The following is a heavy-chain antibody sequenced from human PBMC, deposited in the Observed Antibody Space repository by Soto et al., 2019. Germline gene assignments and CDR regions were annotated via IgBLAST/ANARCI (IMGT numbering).Heavy chain of an antibody. CDR2: INPNSGGT. CDR3: ATPGIAAAVDFQH. D-gene: IGHD6-13*01. J-gene: IGHJ1*01. Sequence: VASVKVSCKASGYTFTGYYMHCVRQAPGQGLEWMGWINPNSGGTNYAQKFQGWVTMTRDTSISTAYMELSRLRSDDTAVYYCATPGIAAAVDFQHWGQGTLVTVSS. CDR1: GYTFTGYY. V-gene: IGHV1-2*04.